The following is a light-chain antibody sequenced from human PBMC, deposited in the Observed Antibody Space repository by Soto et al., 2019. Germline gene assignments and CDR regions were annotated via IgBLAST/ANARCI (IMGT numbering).Light chain of an antibody. J-gene: IGLJ2*01. V-gene: IGLV2-14*01. CDR2: EVT. Sequence: QSALTQPASVSGSPGQSITISCTGTSGDIGGYNYVSWYQQHPGKAPKLLISEVTNRRSGVSNRFSGSKSGNTASLTISGLQAEDEADYYCSSYTTNITPVVFGGGTQLTVL. CDR1: SGDIGGYNY. CDR3: SSYTTNITPVV.